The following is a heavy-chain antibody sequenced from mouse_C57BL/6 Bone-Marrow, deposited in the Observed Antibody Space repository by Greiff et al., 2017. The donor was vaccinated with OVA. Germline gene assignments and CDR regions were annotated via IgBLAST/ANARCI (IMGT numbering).Heavy chain of an antibody. CDR3: ARGDEYYDGPLAY. CDR2: IGHGSGST. D-gene: IGHD1-1*01. V-gene: IGHV1-77*01. CDR1: GYTFTDYY. J-gene: IGHJ3*01. Sequence: QVQLQPSGAELVKPGASVKISCKASGYTFTDYYINWVTQRPGQGLEWIGKIGHGSGSTYYYENLKGKATLTADQHSRTAYMQLSSLTSEDSAVYFCARGDEYYDGPLAYWGQGTLVTVSA.